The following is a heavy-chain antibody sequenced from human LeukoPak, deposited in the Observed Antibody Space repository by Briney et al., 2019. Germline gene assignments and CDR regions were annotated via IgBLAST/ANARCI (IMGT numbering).Heavy chain of an antibody. CDR1: GFTLSSYL. CDR3: ARSNPNRNALDL. V-gene: IGHV3-7*01. Sequence: GGSLRLSCAASGFTLSSYLMSWVRQAPGRGLEWVGNTQKDGNEENYLDSVKGRFTVSRDNAKDSMYLQMNSLRGEDTAVYFCARSNPNRNALDLWGQGTMVTISS. J-gene: IGHJ3*01. CDR2: TQKDGNEE. D-gene: IGHD4-11*01.